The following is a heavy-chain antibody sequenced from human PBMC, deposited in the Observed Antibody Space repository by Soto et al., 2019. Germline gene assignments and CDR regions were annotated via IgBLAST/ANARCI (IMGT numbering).Heavy chain of an antibody. CDR2: IGISSIHI. CDR1: GFTFSTYN. Sequence: EVQLVESGGGLVKPGGSLRLSCAASGFTFSTYNMYWVRQAPGKGLEWVSSIGISSIHIYYADSVKGRFTISRDNPKNSLYLKRNSLRADDADVYYSARHHWGTVTAFDYWGQGTPVTVSS. V-gene: IGHV3-21*01. CDR3: ARHHWGTVTAFDY. D-gene: IGHD2-21*02. J-gene: IGHJ4*02.